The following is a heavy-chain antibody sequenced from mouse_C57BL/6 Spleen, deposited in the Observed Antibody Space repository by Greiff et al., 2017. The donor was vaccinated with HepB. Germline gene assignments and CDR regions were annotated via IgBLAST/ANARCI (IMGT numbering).Heavy chain of an antibody. J-gene: IGHJ1*03. D-gene: IGHD1-1*01. CDR3: AREGGYYGSRGYFDV. V-gene: IGHV1-72*01. CDR2: IDPNSGGT. CDR1: GYTFTSYW. Sequence: QVQLKQPGAELVKPGASVKLSCKASGYTFTSYWMHWVKQRPGRGLEWIGRIDPNSGGTKYNEKFKSKATLTVDKPSSTAYMQLSSLTSEDSAVYYCAREGGYYGSRGYFDVWGTGTTVTVSS.